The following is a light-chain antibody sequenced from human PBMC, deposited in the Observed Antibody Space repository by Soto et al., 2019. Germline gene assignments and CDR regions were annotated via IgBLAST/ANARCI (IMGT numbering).Light chain of an antibody. CDR1: QSVSSSY. CDR3: QQYGSSPRT. CDR2: DAS. Sequence: EIVLTQSPATLSLSPGERATLSCVASQSVSSSYLAWYQQKPGLAPRLLIYDASSRATGIPDRFSGSGSGTDFPLTISRLEPEDFAVYYCQQYGSSPRTFGQGTKVDIK. J-gene: IGKJ1*01. V-gene: IGKV3D-20*01.